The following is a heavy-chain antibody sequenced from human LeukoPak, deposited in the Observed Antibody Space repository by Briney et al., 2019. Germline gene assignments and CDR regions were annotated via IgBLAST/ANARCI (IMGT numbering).Heavy chain of an antibody. V-gene: IGHV4-39*01. Sequence: PSETLSLTCTVSGGSISSSSYYWGWIRQPPGKGLEWIGGIYYSGSTYYNPSLKSRVTISVDTSKNQFSLKLSSVTAADTAVYYCARHPTIFGVVIMWYYFDYWGQGTLVTVSS. D-gene: IGHD3-3*01. CDR3: ARHPTIFGVVIMWYYFDY. CDR1: GGSISSSSYY. CDR2: IYYSGST. J-gene: IGHJ4*02.